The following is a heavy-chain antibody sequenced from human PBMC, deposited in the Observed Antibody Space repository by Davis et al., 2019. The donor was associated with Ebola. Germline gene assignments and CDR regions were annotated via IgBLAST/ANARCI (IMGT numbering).Heavy chain of an antibody. V-gene: IGHV4-31*03. CDR2: VYHSGTT. CDR3: ASAVRYFGL. Sequence: PSETLSPTCTVSGDSIDSAGYYWSWIRQFPGQGLQWIGFVYHSGTTYYNPSLESRVTISIETSKNQFSLQLNSVTAADTAVYYCASAVRYFGLWGRGTQVTVSS. CDR1: GDSIDSAGYY. J-gene: IGHJ2*01. D-gene: IGHD3-9*01.